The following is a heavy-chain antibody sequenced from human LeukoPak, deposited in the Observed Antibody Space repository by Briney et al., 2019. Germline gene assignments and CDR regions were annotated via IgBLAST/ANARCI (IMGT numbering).Heavy chain of an antibody. Sequence: TGGSLRLSCAVSGFTFSPYSMNWVRQAPGKGLEWVSSISSSSYIYYADSVKGRFTISRDNAKNSLYLQMNSLRAEDTAVYYCARDLDYDILTGYDYWGQGTLVTVSS. CDR3: ARDLDYDILTGYDY. V-gene: IGHV3-69-1*01. D-gene: IGHD3-9*01. CDR2: ISSSSYI. CDR1: GFTFSPYS. J-gene: IGHJ4*02.